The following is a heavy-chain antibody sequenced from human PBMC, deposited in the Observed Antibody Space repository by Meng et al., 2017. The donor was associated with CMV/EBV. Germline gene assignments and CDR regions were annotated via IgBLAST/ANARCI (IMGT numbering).Heavy chain of an antibody. CDR2: IYWDDDK. V-gene: IGHV2-5*02. D-gene: IGHD6-13*01. J-gene: IGHJ5*02. Sequence: QITLMESGPTLVNLTQTLTLTCNFVGFSLSTSGVGVGWIRQPPGTALEWLALIYWDDDKRYSTSMKSRLTIPKDTSKNQVVLTMTNMDHVDTAPYYCEHRGRIAAAGTDWFDPWGQGTLVTVSS. CDR3: EHRGRIAAAGTDWFDP. CDR1: GFSLSTSGVG.